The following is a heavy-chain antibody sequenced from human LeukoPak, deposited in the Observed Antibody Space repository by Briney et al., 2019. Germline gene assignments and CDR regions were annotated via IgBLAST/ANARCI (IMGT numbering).Heavy chain of an antibody. Sequence: GGSLRLSCAASGFTFSSFGMSWVRQAPGKGLDWVSAISGSGGSTYHADSVKGRFTISRDNSENTLYLQMNSLRAEDTAVYYCAKCILTGYYKGYMDVWGKGTTVTISS. CDR2: ISGSGGST. J-gene: IGHJ6*03. CDR1: GFTFSSFG. D-gene: IGHD3-9*01. CDR3: AKCILTGYYKGYMDV. V-gene: IGHV3-23*01.